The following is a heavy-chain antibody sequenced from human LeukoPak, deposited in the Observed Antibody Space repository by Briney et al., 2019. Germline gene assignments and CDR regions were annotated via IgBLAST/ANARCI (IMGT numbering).Heavy chain of an antibody. V-gene: IGHV3-23*01. CDR2: ITSGVGIT. CDR3: AKGDYYDFDY. D-gene: IGHD3-10*01. CDR1: GFTFSNFG. Sequence: PGGSLRLSCAATGFTFSNFGMNWVRQAPGKGLEWVSIITSGVGITYYADSVKGRFTISRDNSENTLYLQMNSLRAEGTAVYYCAKGDYYDFDYWGQGTLVTVSS. J-gene: IGHJ4*02.